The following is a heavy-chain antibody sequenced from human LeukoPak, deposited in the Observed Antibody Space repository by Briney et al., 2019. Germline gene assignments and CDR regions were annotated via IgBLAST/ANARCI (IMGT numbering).Heavy chain of an antibody. CDR3: ARGRMAAAGYHYYYYGMDV. D-gene: IGHD6-13*01. Sequence: ASVKVSCKASGYTFTSYDINWVRQATGQGLEWMGWMNPNSGNTGYAQKFQGRVTMTRNTSISTAYMELSSLRSEDTAVYYCARGRMAAAGYHYYYYGMDVWGQGTTVTVSS. CDR2: MNPNSGNT. CDR1: GYTFTSYD. V-gene: IGHV1-8*01. J-gene: IGHJ6*02.